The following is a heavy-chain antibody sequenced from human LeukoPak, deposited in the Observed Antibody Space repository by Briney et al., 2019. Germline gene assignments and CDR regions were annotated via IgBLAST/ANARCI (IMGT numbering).Heavy chain of an antibody. D-gene: IGHD3-22*01. CDR3: AKDSGGSYYYDSSGSDY. J-gene: IGHJ4*02. Sequence: GGSLRLSCAASGFTFDDYAMHWVRQAPGKGLEWVSLISGDGGSTYYADSVKGRFTISRDNSKNSLYLQMNSLRTEDTALYYCAKDSGGSYYYDSSGSDYWGQGTLVTVSS. CDR1: GFTFDDYA. V-gene: IGHV3-43*02. CDR2: ISGDGGST.